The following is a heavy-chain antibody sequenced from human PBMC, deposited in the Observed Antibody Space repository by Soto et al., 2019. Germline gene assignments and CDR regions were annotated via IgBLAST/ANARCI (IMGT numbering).Heavy chain of an antibody. CDR2: INHRGTT. V-gene: IGHV4-34*04. D-gene: IGHD2-21*01. CDR1: GESLRGYY. CDR3: ARGYPRSILSTSLTASYWFDS. Sequence: QVQLQQWGTGLLKPSETLSLHCAVYGESLRGYYWSCIRQTPAMGLEWIGEINHRGTTNHDSSLKRRPIISMDTSNNQVALRLNYMTAADTAVYYCARGYPRSILSTSLTASYWFDSWGQGTLVTVSS. J-gene: IGHJ5*01.